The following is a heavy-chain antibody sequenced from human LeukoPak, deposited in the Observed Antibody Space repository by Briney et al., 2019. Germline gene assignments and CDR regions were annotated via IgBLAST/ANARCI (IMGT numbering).Heavy chain of an antibody. J-gene: IGHJ4*02. V-gene: IGHV3-9*01. D-gene: IGHD6-13*01. CDR3: AKALQQLAAFDY. Sequence: GGSVRLSCAASGFTFDDYAMHWVRQAPGKGLEWVSGISWNSGSIGYADSVKGRFTISRDNAKNSLYLQMNSLRAEDTALYYCAKALQQLAAFDYWGQGTLVTVSS. CDR2: ISWNSGSI. CDR1: GFTFDDYA.